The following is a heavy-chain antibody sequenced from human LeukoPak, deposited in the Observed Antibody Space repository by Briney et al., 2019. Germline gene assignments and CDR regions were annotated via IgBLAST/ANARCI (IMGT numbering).Heavy chain of an antibody. V-gene: IGHV3-23*01. CDR2: ISGSGATT. D-gene: IGHD2-15*01. J-gene: IGHJ6*02. CDR1: GFTFSSND. Sequence: GGSLRLSCAASGFTFSSNDMNWGRQAPGKGMERVSVISGSGATTYYADSVKGRFTISRDNSKNTLFLQVNSLRAEDTAVYYCARDPAGCSGGSCSSEAYYYYYGLDVWGQGTTVTVSS. CDR3: ARDPAGCSGGSCSSEAYYYYYGLDV.